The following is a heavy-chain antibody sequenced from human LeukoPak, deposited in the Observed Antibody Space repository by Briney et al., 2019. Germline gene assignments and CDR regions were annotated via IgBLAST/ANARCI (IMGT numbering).Heavy chain of an antibody. Sequence: TSQTLSLTCAVSGGSISSGGYSWSWIRQPPGKGLEWIGYIYHSGSTYYNPSLKSRVTISVDRSKNQFSLKLSSVTAADTAVYYCARHGGRDDFWSGYYIGYYYYGMDVWGQGTTVTVSS. CDR3: ARHGGRDDFWSGYYIGYYYYGMDV. CDR2: IYHSGST. J-gene: IGHJ6*02. V-gene: IGHV4-30-2*01. CDR1: GGSISSGGYS. D-gene: IGHD3-3*01.